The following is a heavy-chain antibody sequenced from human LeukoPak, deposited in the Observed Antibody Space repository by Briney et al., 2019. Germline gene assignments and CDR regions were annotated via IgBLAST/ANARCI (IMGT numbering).Heavy chain of an antibody. V-gene: IGHV3-7*01. D-gene: IGHD1-7*01. CDR2: INEGGSAE. Sequence: PGGPLRLSCAASGFRLNTLWMSWVRQAPGKGLEWVANINEGGSAEYYAESVKGRFTISRDNAKNSVHLQMSSLRAEDTAVYYCARDWELSRDYWGQGTLVTVSS. CDR3: ARDWELSRDY. J-gene: IGHJ4*02. CDR1: GFRLNTLW.